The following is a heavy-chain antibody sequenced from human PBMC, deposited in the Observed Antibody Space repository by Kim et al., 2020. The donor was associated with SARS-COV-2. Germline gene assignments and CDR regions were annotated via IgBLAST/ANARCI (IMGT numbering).Heavy chain of an antibody. J-gene: IGHJ4*02. V-gene: IGHV3-23*03. D-gene: IGHD3-10*01. Sequence: SVKGRFTISSDNSKNTLCLQMNSLRAEDTAVYYFAKDGMVRGAIVSLDYWGQGTLVTVSS. CDR3: AKDGMVRGAIVSLDY.